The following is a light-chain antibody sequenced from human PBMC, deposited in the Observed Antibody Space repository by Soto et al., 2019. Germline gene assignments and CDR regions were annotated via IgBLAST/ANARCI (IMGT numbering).Light chain of an antibody. J-gene: IGKJ1*01. Sequence: EIVMTQAPATLSVSRGERATLSCRASQRVSSNLAWYQQKPGQSPRLLIYGTSTRATGIPARFRGSGSGTESTLPLRTLQSEDFAVYSCHQYNFWPTFGQGTKLDIK. V-gene: IGKV3-15*01. CDR2: GTS. CDR3: HQYNFWPT. CDR1: QRVSSN.